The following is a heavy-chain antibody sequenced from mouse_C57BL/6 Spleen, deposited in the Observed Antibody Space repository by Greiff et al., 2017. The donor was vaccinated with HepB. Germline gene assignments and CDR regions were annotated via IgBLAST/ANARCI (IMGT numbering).Heavy chain of an antibody. D-gene: IGHD2-3*01. J-gene: IGHJ3*01. CDR1: GFSLTSYG. CDR3: ASQYESFAY. CDR2: IWSGGST. V-gene: IGHV2-2*01. Sequence: QVQLQQSGPGLVQPSQSLSITCTVSGFSLTSYGVHWVRQSPGKGLEWLGVIWSGGSTDYNAAFISRLSISKDNSKSQVFFKMNSLQADDTAIYYCASQYESFAYWGQGTLVTVSA.